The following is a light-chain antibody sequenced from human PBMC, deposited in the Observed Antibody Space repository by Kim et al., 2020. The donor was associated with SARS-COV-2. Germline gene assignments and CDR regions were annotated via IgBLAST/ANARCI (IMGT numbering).Light chain of an antibody. V-gene: IGLV1-44*01. Sequence: QSVLTQPPSASGTPGQRVTISCSGSSSNIGINPVNWYQQVPGTVPKLLIHSNDQRPSEVPDRFSGSMSGTSASLAIRGLQSEDEAAYYCATWDDSLKGDVFGTGTKVTVL. J-gene: IGLJ1*01. CDR3: ATWDDSLKGDV. CDR1: SSNIGINP. CDR2: SND.